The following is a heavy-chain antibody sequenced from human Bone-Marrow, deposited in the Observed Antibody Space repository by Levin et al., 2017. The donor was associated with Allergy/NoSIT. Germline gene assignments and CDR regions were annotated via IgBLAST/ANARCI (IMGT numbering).Heavy chain of an antibody. V-gene: IGHV3-33*01. Sequence: LSLTCAASGFTFETYGMHWVRQAPGKGLEWLADIWFDGNTKHYEDSVKGRFTISRDNVKKMLYLEITNLRAEDTAVYFCARDPFEFSSTYHGLDVWGPGTTVSV. J-gene: IGHJ6*02. CDR2: IWFDGNTK. CDR3: ARDPFEFSSTYHGLDV. CDR1: GFTFETYG. D-gene: IGHD6-6*01.